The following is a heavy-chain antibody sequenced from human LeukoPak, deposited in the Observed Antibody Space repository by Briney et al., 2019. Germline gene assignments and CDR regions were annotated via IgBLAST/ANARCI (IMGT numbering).Heavy chain of an antibody. Sequence: SVKVSCKASGGTFSSYAISWVRQAPGQGLEWMGGIIPIFGTANYAQKFQGRVTITTDESTSTAYMELSSLRSEDTAVYYCARDHRSGDAFDIWGQGTMVTVSS. J-gene: IGHJ3*02. CDR3: ARDHRSGDAFDI. CDR1: GGTFSSYA. D-gene: IGHD6-19*01. CDR2: IIPIFGTA. V-gene: IGHV1-69*05.